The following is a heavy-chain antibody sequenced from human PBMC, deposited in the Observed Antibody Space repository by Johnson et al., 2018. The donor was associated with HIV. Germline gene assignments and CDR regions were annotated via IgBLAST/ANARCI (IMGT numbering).Heavy chain of an antibody. D-gene: IGHD4-17*01. CDR1: GFTFSSYW. CDR3: TRPGGDYSAFDI. V-gene: IGHV3-7*01. CDR2: IKQDGSEK. J-gene: IGHJ3*02. Sequence: VQLVESGGGLVQPGGSLRLSCAASGFTFSSYWMHWVRQAPGKGLEWVANIKQDGSEKFYVDSVKGRFTISRDNAKNSLYLQMNSLRVEDTAVYYCTRPGGDYSAFDIWGQGTMVTVSS.